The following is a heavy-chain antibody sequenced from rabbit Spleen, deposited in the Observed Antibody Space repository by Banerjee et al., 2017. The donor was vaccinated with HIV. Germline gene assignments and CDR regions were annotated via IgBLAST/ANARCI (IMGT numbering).Heavy chain of an antibody. Sequence: QEQLVESGGDLVKPEGSLTLTCTASGFDLSSRPWICWVRQAPGKGLEWIGCIAAGSSGATYYASWAKGRFTISKTSSTTVTLQMTSLTAADTATYFCARDRDGVSTVYFDLWGPGTLVTVS. CDR3: ARDRDGVSTVYFDL. V-gene: IGHV1S45*01. CDR2: IAAGSSGAT. D-gene: IGHD7-1*01. J-gene: IGHJ4*01. CDR1: GFDLSSRPW.